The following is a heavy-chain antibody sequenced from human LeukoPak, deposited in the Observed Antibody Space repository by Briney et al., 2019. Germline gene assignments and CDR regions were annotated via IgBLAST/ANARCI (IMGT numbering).Heavy chain of an antibody. Sequence: GRSLRLSCAASGFTFSSYGMHWVRQAPGNGLEWVAVILYDGSNQYYADSVKGRFTISRDNSKNTLYLQMNSLRPEDTAVYYCAKRPDDYSYGMDVWGQGTTVTVSS. V-gene: IGHV3-30*19. CDR2: ILYDGSNQ. J-gene: IGHJ6*02. CDR1: GFTFSSYG. CDR3: AKRPDDYSYGMDV.